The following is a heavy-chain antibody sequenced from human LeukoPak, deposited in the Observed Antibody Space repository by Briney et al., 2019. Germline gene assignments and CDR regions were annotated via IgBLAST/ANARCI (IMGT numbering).Heavy chain of an antibody. V-gene: IGHV1-69*04. CDR3: ARGKGYCSSTSCSYYYGMGV. Sequence: GASVKVSCKASGYTFTSYGISWVRQAPGQGLEWMGRIIPILGIANYAQKFQGRVTITADKSTSTAYMELSSLRSEDTAVYYCARGKGYCSSTSCSYYYGMGVWGQGTTVTVSS. CDR2: IIPILGIA. CDR1: GYTFTSYG. D-gene: IGHD2-2*01. J-gene: IGHJ6*02.